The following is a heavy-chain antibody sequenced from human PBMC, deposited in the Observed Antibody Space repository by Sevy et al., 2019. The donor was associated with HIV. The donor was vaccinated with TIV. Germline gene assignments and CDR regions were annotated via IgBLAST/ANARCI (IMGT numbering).Heavy chain of an antibody. CDR1: GFTFNMYG. J-gene: IGHJ6*02. CDR3: ARHCSGGSCYSLLPHYYYGMDV. V-gene: IGHV3-7*01. Sequence: GGSLRLSCAASGFTFNMYGMTWVRQAPGKGLEWVANIKEDGSERNYLDSVKGRFTISRDNAKESLYLQINSLRAEDTAVYYCARHCSGGSCYSLLPHYYYGMDVWGQGTTVTVSS. CDR2: IKEDGSER. D-gene: IGHD2-15*01.